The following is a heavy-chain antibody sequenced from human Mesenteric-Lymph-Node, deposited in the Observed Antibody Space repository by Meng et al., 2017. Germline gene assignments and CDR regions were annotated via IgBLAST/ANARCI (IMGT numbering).Heavy chain of an antibody. J-gene: IGHJ4*02. CDR3: ASLMSIGVPAVGWGY. V-gene: IGHV3-7*01. CDR1: GFTFSSYW. Sequence: GESLKISCAASGFTFSSYWMSWVRQAPGKGLEWVANIKQDGSDKYYVDSVKGRFTISRDNPEKSLFLQMNSLRVEDTAVYYCASLMSIGVPAVGWGYWGQETLVTVSS. D-gene: IGHD2-15*01. CDR2: IKQDGSDK.